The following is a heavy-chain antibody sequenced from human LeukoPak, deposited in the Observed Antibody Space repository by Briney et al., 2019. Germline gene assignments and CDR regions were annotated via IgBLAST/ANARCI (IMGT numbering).Heavy chain of an antibody. CDR3: AREDDTGRYMGDDAFDI. CDR2: IIPMSDTA. J-gene: IGHJ3*02. V-gene: IGHV1-69*06. D-gene: IGHD1-26*01. Sequence: ASVKVSCKASGGTFNSYAISWVRQAPGQGLEWMGVIIPMSDTANYPQKFRGRLTITADIPTSTVYMELSSLRSEDTAVYYCAREDDTGRYMGDDAFDIWGQGTMVTVSS. CDR1: GGTFNSYA.